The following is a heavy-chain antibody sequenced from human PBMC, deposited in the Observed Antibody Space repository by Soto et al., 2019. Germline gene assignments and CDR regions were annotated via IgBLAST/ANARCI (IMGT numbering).Heavy chain of an antibody. CDR3: ARTRSAWSDFHYYSLDV. CDR1: RVTFNSYG. Sequence: GGSLRLSSTASRVTFNSYGMHWVRKEQGNGLEWVAFISYDSTKTYYADSVKGRFTISRDNSNSALYVQMNSLTGEDTAVYYCARTRSAWSDFHYYSLDVWGQGTTVTVFS. D-gene: IGHD1-26*01. J-gene: IGHJ6*02. CDR2: ISYDSTKT. V-gene: IGHV3-30*03.